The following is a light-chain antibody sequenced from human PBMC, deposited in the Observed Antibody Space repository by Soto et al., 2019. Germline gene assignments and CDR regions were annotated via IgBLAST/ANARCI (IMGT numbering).Light chain of an antibody. J-gene: IGLJ1*01. V-gene: IGLV7-43*01. Sequence: QAVVTQEPSLTVSPGGTVTLTCASSTGAVTSGYYPNWFQQKPGQAPRALIYNTRNKHSWTPARFSGSPLGGKAALTLSGAQPEDEAEFYCLLYYGGAYVFGTGTKVTVL. CDR3: LLYYGGAYV. CDR1: TGAVTSGYY. CDR2: NTR.